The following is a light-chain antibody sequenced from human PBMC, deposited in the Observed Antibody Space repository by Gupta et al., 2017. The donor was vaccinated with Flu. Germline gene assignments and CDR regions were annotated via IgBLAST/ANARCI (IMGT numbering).Light chain of an antibody. CDR3: QQYNNWPPKT. V-gene: IGKV3-15*01. CDR2: GAS. Sequence: EIVMTQSPATLSVSPGERATLSCRASQSVSSNLAWYQPKPGQAPRLLIYGASTRDTGIPARFSGSGSGTEFTLTISSRQSEDFAVYYCQQYNNWPPKTFGQGTKVEIK. J-gene: IGKJ1*01. CDR1: QSVSSN.